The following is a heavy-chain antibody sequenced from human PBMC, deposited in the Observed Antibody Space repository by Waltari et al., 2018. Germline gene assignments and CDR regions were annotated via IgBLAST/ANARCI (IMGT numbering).Heavy chain of an antibody. CDR1: GGSISSSSYY. Sequence: QLQLQESGPGLVKPSETLSLTCTVSGGSISSSSYYWGWIRQPPGKGLEWIGSIYYSGGTYYNPSLKSRVTISVDTSKNQFSLKLSSVTAADTAVYYCARGGYYYDSSGYYYAGPGSDAFDIWGQGTMVTVSS. CDR2: IYYSGGT. V-gene: IGHV4-39*07. D-gene: IGHD3-22*01. J-gene: IGHJ3*02. CDR3: ARGGYYYDSSGYYYAGPGSDAFDI.